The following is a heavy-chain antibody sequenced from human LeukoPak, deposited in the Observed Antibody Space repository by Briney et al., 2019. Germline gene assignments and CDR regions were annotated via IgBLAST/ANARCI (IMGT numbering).Heavy chain of an antibody. CDR2: ISSTSVI. J-gene: IGHJ4*02. D-gene: IGHD4-23*01. V-gene: IGHV3-48*01. CDR3: AREGDGGNSGFAY. CDR1: GFTFSGYN. Sequence: GGSLRLSCAVSGFTFSGYNMNWVRQAPGKGLEWIAYISSTSVIYYADSVKGRFTISRDNAKNSLYLQMNSRRVDDTAVYYCAREGDGGNSGFAYWGQGTLVTVSS.